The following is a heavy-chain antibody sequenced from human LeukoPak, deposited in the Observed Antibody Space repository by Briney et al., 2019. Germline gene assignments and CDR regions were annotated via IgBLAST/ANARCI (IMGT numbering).Heavy chain of an antibody. Sequence: GASVKVSCKAFGYTFTGYWMRWVRQAPGQGPEWMGVISPSGGSTIYAQKFKGRVTLTRDMSTSTDYLELSSLRSEDTAVYYCARDNSVRDGAWWFNPWGQGTLVTVSS. CDR2: ISPSGGST. V-gene: IGHV1-46*01. CDR1: GYTFTGYW. CDR3: ARDNSVRDGAWWFNP. J-gene: IGHJ5*02. D-gene: IGHD5-24*01.